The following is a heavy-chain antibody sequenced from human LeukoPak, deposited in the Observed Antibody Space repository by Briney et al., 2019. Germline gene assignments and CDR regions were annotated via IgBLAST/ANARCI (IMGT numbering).Heavy chain of an antibody. CDR3: ARGPLGYCSGGSWYGLVRWFDP. Sequence: SETLSLTCAVYGGSFSGYYWSWIRQPPGKGLEWIGEINHSGSTNYNPSLKSRVTISVDTSKNQFSLKLSSVTAADTAVYYCARGPLGYCSGGSWYGLVRWFDPWGQGTLVTVSS. D-gene: IGHD2-15*01. CDR1: GGSFSGYY. J-gene: IGHJ5*02. CDR2: INHSGST. V-gene: IGHV4-34*01.